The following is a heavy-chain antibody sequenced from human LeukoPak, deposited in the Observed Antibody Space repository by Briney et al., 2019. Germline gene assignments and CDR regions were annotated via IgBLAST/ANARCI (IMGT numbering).Heavy chain of an antibody. J-gene: IGHJ4*02. Sequence: GGSLRLSCAVSGITLSNYGMSWVRQAPGKGLEWVAGISDSGGRTNYADSVKGRFTISRDNSKNTLYLQMNSLRAEDTAVYYCAKEGRQQLPQNYDYWGQGTLVTVSS. CDR2: ISDSGGRT. V-gene: IGHV3-23*01. CDR1: GITLSNYG. CDR3: AKEGRQQLPQNYDY. D-gene: IGHD6-13*01.